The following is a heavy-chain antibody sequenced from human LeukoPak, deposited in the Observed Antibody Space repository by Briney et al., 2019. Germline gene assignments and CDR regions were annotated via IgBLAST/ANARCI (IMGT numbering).Heavy chain of an antibody. CDR3: ARGTYCSSTSCSLTFDP. J-gene: IGHJ5*02. CDR2: ISYDGSNK. CDR1: GFTFSSYA. Sequence: GGSLRLSCAAAGFTFSSYAIHWVRQAPGKGLEWVAVISYDGSNKFYADSVKGRFTISRDNSKNTLYLQMNSLRAEDTALYYCARGTYCSSTSCSLTFDPWGQGTLVTVSS. D-gene: IGHD2-2*01. V-gene: IGHV3-30-3*01.